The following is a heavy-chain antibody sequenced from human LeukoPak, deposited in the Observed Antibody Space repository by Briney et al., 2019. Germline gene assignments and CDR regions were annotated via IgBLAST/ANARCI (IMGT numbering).Heavy chain of an antibody. CDR2: IIPIFGTA. CDR3: ARDREEYSSSWYVAFDI. Sequence: SVKVSCKASGGTFSSYAISWVRQAPGQGREWMGGIIPIFGTANYAQKFQGRVTITADESTSTAYMELSSLRSEDTAVYYCARDREEYSSSWYVAFDIWGQGTMVTVSS. V-gene: IGHV1-69*13. D-gene: IGHD6-13*01. J-gene: IGHJ3*02. CDR1: GGTFSSYA.